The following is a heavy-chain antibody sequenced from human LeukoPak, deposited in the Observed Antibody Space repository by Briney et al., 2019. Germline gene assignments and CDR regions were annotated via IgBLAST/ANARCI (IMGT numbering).Heavy chain of an antibody. CDR1: GGTFSSYE. J-gene: IGHJ4*02. D-gene: IGHD2-2*01. CDR2: FIPMFGTA. CDR3: ASGTTDIVVVPATLRNYYFDY. V-gene: IGHV1-69*06. Sequence: ASVKVSCKASGGTFSSYEISWVRQAPGQGLEWMGGFIPMFGTAKYAQKFQDRVTITADKSTSTAYMELSSLRSEDTAVYHCASGTTDIVVVPATLRNYYFDYWGQGTLVTVSS.